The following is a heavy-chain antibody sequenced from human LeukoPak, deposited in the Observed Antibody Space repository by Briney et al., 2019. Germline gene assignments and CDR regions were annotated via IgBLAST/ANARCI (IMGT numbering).Heavy chain of an antibody. CDR2: ISSSGSTI. V-gene: IGHV3-48*03. CDR3: TRHWELYYYYYYMDV. J-gene: IGHJ6*03. D-gene: IGHD3-10*01. CDR1: GFTFSSYE. Sequence: GGSLRLSCAASGFTFSSYEMNWVRQAPGKGLEWVSYISSSGSTIYYADSVKGRFTISRDNAKNSLYLQMNSLKTEDTAVYYCTRHWELYYYYYYMDVWGKGTTVTVSS.